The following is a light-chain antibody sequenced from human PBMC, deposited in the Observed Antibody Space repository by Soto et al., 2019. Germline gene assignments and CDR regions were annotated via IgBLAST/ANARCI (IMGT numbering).Light chain of an antibody. Sequence: DIVMTQSPDSLVVSLGERATINCRSSQTVLYSSNNKNYLAWYQQKPGQPPKLLITWASTREFGVPDRISGSGSGTDFTLTINSLQAEDVAVYYCQRYYSTPWTFGQGTKVEIK. J-gene: IGKJ1*01. V-gene: IGKV4-1*01. CDR3: QRYYSTPWT. CDR2: WAS. CDR1: QTVLYSSNNKNY.